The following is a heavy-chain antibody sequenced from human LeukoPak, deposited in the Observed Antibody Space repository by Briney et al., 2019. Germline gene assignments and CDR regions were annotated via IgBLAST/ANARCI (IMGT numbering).Heavy chain of an antibody. CDR3: ARSSYSSGRYGGLDV. V-gene: IGHV4-39*01. CDR2: INYSGKT. D-gene: IGHD3-22*01. Sequence: SETLSLTCTVSGGSFTSTDDFWGWIRQPPGKGLEGIGSINYSGKTYYNPSLKSRVIISVDTSKNQVSLRLSSVTAADTAVYYCARSSYSSGRYGGLDVWGQGTTVTVSS. J-gene: IGHJ6*02. CDR1: GGSFTSTDDF.